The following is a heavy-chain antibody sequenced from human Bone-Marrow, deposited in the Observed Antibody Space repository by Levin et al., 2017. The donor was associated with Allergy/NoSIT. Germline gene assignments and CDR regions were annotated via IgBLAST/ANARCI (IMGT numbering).Heavy chain of an antibody. J-gene: IGHJ6*03. V-gene: IGHV1-69*13. CDR3: ARNVEYSGVVRYYYYMDV. Sequence: ASVKVSCKASGGTFRSFAISWVRQAPGQGLECIGGIIPNFGAPHYAQKFQGRVTITVDESTNTGYMELNSLTSEDTAVYYCARNVEYSGVVRYYYYMDVWGTGTTVTVSS. CDR1: GGTFRSFA. D-gene: IGHD3-3*01. CDR2: IIPNFGAP.